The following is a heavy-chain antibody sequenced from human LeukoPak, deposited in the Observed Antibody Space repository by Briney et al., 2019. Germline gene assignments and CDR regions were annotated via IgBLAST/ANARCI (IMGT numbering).Heavy chain of an antibody. CDR2: IIPIFDTP. CDR1: GGTFSSYA. CDR3: AREYILTGYREKGDDAFDI. J-gene: IGHJ3*02. Sequence: SVKVSCKASGGTFSSYAISWVRQAPGQGLECMGGIIPIFDTPKYAQKFQGRVTITADESTSTAYMELRSLRSDDTAVYYCAREYILTGYREKGDDAFDIWGQGTMVTVSS. V-gene: IGHV1-69*13. D-gene: IGHD3-9*01.